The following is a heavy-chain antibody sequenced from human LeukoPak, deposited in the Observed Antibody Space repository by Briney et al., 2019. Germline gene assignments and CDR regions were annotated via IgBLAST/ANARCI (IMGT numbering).Heavy chain of an antibody. V-gene: IGHV1-18*04. D-gene: IGHD1-26*01. CDR1: GYTFTSYY. CDR3: ARWELLAGAFDI. CDR2: ISAYNGNT. J-gene: IGHJ3*02. Sequence: ASVKVSCKASGYTFTSYYMHWVRQAPGQGLEWMGWISAYNGNTNYAQKLQGRVTMTTDTSTSTAYMELRSLRSDDTAVYYCARWELLAGAFDIWGQGTMVTVSS.